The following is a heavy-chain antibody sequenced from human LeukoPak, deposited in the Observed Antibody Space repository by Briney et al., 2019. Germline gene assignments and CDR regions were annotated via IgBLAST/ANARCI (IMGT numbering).Heavy chain of an antibody. J-gene: IGHJ6*03. CDR2: IYYSGST. V-gene: IGHV4-39*07. D-gene: IGHD6-6*01. Sequence: SETLSLTCTVSGDSISSSNCYWGWIRQPPGKGLEWIGSIYYSGSTYYNPSLKSRVTISVDTSKNQFSLKLSSVTAADTAVYYCAREREEYSSSAMDVWGKGTTVTVSS. CDR3: AREREEYSSSAMDV. CDR1: GDSISSSNCY.